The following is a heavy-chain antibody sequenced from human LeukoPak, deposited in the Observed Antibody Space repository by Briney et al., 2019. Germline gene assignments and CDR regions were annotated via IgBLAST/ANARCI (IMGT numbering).Heavy chain of an antibody. Sequence: GGSLRLSCAASGFTFDDYAMHWVRQAPGKGLEWVSGISWNSGSIGYADSVKGRFTISRDNAKNSLYLQMNSLRAEDTALYYCAKDRSGYPFDAFDIWGQGTMVTVSS. CDR3: AKDRSGYPFDAFDI. V-gene: IGHV3-9*01. J-gene: IGHJ3*02. CDR2: ISWNSGSI. CDR1: GFTFDDYA. D-gene: IGHD3-3*01.